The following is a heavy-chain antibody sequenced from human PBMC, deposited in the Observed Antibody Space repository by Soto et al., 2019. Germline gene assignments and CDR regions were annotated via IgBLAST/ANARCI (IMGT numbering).Heavy chain of an antibody. V-gene: IGHV1-69*13. J-gene: IGHJ6*02. Sequence: GASVKVSCKASGGTFSSYAISWVRQAPGQGLEWIGGIIPIFGTANYAQKFQGRVTITADESTSTAYMELSSLRSEDTAVYYCARDRRDYGGNFFSYYYGMDVWGQGTTVTVSS. CDR2: IIPIFGTA. CDR3: ARDRRDYGGNFFSYYYGMDV. D-gene: IGHD4-17*01. CDR1: GGTFSSYA.